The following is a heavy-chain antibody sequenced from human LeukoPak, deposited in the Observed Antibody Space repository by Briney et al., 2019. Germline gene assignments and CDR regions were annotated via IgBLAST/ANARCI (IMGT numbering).Heavy chain of an antibody. CDR1: GFIFYDYG. CDR3: ASGDRIAAAKAGLDY. V-gene: IGHV3-9*01. D-gene: IGHD6-13*01. J-gene: IGHJ4*02. CDR2: ISWNSGTK. Sequence: PGGSLRLSCGASGFIFYDYGMHWVRQAPGKGLEWVTGISWNSGTKAYADSVKGRFTISRDNSKNTLYLQMNSLRAEDTAVYYCASGDRIAAAKAGLDYWGQGTLVTVSS.